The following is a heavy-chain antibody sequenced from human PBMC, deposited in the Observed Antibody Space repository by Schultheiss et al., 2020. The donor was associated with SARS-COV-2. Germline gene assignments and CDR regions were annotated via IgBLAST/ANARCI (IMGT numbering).Heavy chain of an antibody. V-gene: IGHV3-21*01. Sequence: GESLKISCAASGFTFSSYSMNWVRQAPGKGLEWVSSISRTSSSIYYADSVKGRFTISRDNAKNSLYLQMNTLRAEDTAVYYCARDRDYGDYEPRDYYYGMDVWGQGTTVTVSS. J-gene: IGHJ6*02. CDR3: ARDRDYGDYEPRDYYYGMDV. CDR1: GFTFSSYS. CDR2: ISRTSSSI. D-gene: IGHD4-17*01.